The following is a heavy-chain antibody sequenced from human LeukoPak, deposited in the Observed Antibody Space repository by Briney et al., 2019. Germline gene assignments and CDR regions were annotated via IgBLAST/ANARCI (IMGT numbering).Heavy chain of an antibody. D-gene: IGHD4-17*01. CDR1: GGSISSYY. CDR2: IYTSGST. Sequence: SETLSLTCTVSGGSISSYYWSWIRQPAGKGLEWIGRIYTSGSTNYNPSLKSRVTMSVDTSKNQFSLKLSSATAADTAVYYCARGATTDWIDWFDPWGQGTPVTVSS. V-gene: IGHV4-4*07. CDR3: ARGATTDWIDWFDP. J-gene: IGHJ5*02.